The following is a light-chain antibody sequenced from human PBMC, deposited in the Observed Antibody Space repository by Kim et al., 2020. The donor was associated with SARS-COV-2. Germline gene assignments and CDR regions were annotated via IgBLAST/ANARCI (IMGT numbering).Light chain of an antibody. J-gene: IGKJ2*01. V-gene: IGKV1-5*03. Sequence: SHLSASLGDRVTITCRASQSISSWLAWYQQKPGKAPEVLIYKASNLKSGVPSRFSGSGSGTEFTLTISSLQPDDFATYYCQQYNGCFGQGTKLEI. CDR2: KAS. CDR3: QQYNGC. CDR1: QSISSW.